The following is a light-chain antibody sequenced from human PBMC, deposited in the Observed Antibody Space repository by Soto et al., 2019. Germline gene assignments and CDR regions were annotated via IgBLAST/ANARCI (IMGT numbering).Light chain of an antibody. CDR2: GAS. J-gene: IGKJ5*01. CDR1: QSVASSF. CDR3: QQYCSSPIT. Sequence: EIVLTQSPGTLSLSPGERATLSCRASQSVASSFLAWYQQKPGQAPRLLIYGASSRATGIPDRFSGSGSGTDFTLNISRLDPEDFAVYYYQQYCSSPITFGQGTRLEIK. V-gene: IGKV3-20*01.